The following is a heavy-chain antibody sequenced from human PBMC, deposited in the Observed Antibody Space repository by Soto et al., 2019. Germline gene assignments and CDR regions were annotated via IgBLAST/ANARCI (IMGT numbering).Heavy chain of an antibody. CDR3: AKDRMGAGIRGYFDY. CDR1: GFTFSSYG. J-gene: IGHJ4*02. CDR2: ISYDGSNK. D-gene: IGHD3-10*01. V-gene: IGHV3-30*18. Sequence: GGSLRLSCAGSGFTFSSYGMDWVRQAPGKGLEWVAVISYDGSNKYYVDSVKGRFTISRDNSKNTLYLQMNSLRAEDTAVYYCAKDRMGAGIRGYFDYWGQGMLVTVSS.